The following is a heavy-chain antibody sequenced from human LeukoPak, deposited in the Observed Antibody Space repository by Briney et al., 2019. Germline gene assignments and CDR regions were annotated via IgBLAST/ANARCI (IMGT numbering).Heavy chain of an antibody. J-gene: IGHJ6*03. Sequence: SVKVSCKASGGTFSSYAISWVRQAPGQGLEWMGGIIPIFGTANYAQKFQGRVTITTDGSTSTAYMELSSLRSEDTAVYYCARTYTAAGMDYYYYMDVWGKGTTVTVSS. D-gene: IGHD6-13*01. CDR3: ARTYTAAGMDYYYYMDV. V-gene: IGHV1-69*05. CDR2: IIPIFGTA. CDR1: GGTFSSYA.